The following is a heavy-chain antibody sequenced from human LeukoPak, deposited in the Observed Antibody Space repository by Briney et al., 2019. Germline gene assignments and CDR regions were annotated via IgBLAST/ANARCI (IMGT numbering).Heavy chain of an antibody. V-gene: IGHV3-23*01. D-gene: IGHD2-15*01. CDR3: AKLIGYCTAGGCYHDNFDA. J-gene: IGHJ3*01. Sequence: GGSLRLSCAASGFTFSNYAMSWVRQAPGKGLEWVSALDGSGAITVYADSVKGRFTISRDNSKNTVYLQMKSLRAEDTALYYCAKLIGYCTAGGCYHDNFDAWGQGTMVTISS. CDR1: GFTFSNYA. CDR2: LDGSGAIT.